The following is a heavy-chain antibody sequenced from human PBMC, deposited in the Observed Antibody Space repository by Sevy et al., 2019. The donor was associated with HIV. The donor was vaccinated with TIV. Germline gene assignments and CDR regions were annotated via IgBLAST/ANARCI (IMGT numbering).Heavy chain of an antibody. Sequence: GGSLRLSCATSGFTFSSYAMHWVRQAPGKGLEWVAVISYDGSNKYYADSVKGRFTISRDNSKNTLYLQMNSLRAEDTAVYYCARDNLGGYSYGFGWGQGTLVTVSS. J-gene: IGHJ4*02. V-gene: IGHV3-30-3*01. CDR3: ARDNLGGYSYGFG. D-gene: IGHD5-18*01. CDR1: GFTFSSYA. CDR2: ISYDGSNK.